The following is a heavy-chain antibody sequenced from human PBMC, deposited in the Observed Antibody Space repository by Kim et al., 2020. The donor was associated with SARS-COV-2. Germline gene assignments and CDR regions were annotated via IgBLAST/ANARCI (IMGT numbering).Heavy chain of an antibody. CDR3: ARDSSSSSWYQGGKGWFDP. Sequence: ASVKVSCKASGYTFTSYGISWVRQAPGQGLEWMGWISAYNGNTNYAQKLQGRVTMTTDTSTSTAYMELRSLRSDDTAVYYCARDSSSSSWYQGGKGWFDPWGQGTLVTVSS. D-gene: IGHD6-13*01. CDR2: ISAYNGNT. CDR1: GYTFTSYG. J-gene: IGHJ5*02. V-gene: IGHV1-18*01.